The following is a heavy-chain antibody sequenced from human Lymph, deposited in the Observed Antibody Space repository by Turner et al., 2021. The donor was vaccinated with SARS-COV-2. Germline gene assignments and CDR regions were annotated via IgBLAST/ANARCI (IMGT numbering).Heavy chain of an antibody. CDR3: ARDDREFWSGYYTHYYYYGMDV. Sequence: QVQLVESGGGVVQPGRSLRLSCAASGFTFSSYAMHWVRQAPGKGLEWVAVISYDGSNKNYADSVKGRFTISRDNSKNTRYLQMNSLRAEDTAVYYCARDDREFWSGYYTHYYYYGMDVWGQGTTVTVSS. CDR2: ISYDGSNK. D-gene: IGHD3-3*01. CDR1: GFTFSSYA. V-gene: IGHV3-30*04. J-gene: IGHJ6*02.